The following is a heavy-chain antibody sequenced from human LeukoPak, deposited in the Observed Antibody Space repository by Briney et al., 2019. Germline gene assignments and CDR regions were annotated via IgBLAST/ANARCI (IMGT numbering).Heavy chain of an antibody. D-gene: IGHD2-15*01. CDR1: GFTFSSYG. J-gene: IGHJ4*01. CDR2: ISYGGSNK. Sequence: SLSLSCAASGFTFSSYGMHWVRQAPGKGLEWVAVISYGGSNKFYADSVKGRFTMSRDSSKSTLYLQMNSLRAEDTAVYYCAKDVGMIGYCSGGSCYAIDYWGPGSLGSVSS. V-gene: IGHV3-30*18. CDR3: AKDVGMIGYCSGGSCYAIDY.